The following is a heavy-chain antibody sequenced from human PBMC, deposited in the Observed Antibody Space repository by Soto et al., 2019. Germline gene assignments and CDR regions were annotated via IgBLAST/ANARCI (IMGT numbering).Heavy chain of an antibody. V-gene: IGHV4-34*01. D-gene: IGHD3-10*01. J-gene: IGHJ6*02. CDR3: ARVRKGITMVRGKIGYYYYGMDV. CDR1: GGSLSGYY. Sequence: SETLSLTCAVNGGSLSGYYWSWIRQQPGKGLDWIGEINHSGSTNYNPSLKSRVTISVDTSKNQFSLKLSSVTAADTAVYYCARVRKGITMVRGKIGYYYYGMDVWGQGTTVS. CDR2: INHSGST.